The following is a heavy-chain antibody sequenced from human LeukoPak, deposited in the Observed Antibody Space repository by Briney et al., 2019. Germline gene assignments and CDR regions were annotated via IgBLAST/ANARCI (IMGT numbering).Heavy chain of an antibody. V-gene: IGHV4-34*01. D-gene: IGHD2-15*01. J-gene: IGHJ4*02. CDR1: GGSFSGYY. Sequence: SETLSLTCAVYGGSFSGYYRSWIRQPPGKGLEWIGEINHSGSTNYNPSLKSRVTISVDTSKNQFSLKLSSVTAADTAVYYCASLVVVAARTDYWGQGTLVTVSS. CDR2: INHSGST. CDR3: ASLVVVAARTDY.